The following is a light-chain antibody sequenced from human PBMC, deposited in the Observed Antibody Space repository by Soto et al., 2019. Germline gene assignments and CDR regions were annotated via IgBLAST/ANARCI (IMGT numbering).Light chain of an antibody. Sequence: QSALTQPASVSGSPGQSITISCTGTSSDVGSRNLVSWYQQHPGKAPKLIIYEVTKWPSGVSNRFSGSKSGNTASLTIFGLQAEDEADSYCCSYAGSYTWVFGGGTKLTVL. CDR1: SSDVGSRNL. J-gene: IGLJ3*02. CDR3: CSYAGSYTWV. CDR2: EVT. V-gene: IGLV2-23*02.